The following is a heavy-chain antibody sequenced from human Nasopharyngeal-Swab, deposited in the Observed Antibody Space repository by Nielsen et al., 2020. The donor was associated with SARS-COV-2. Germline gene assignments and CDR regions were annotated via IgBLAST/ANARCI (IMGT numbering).Heavy chain of an antibody. J-gene: IGHJ5*02. D-gene: IGHD2-2*01. CDR2: ISGYNGFT. CDR1: GYTFTSDG. Sequence: ASVQVSCKASGYTFTSDGISWVRQAPGQGLEWMGWISGYNGFTNDGQKFQGSVTMTTDTSTSTASMELRSLTSDDTAVYYCARDQGFTSSYWFDPWGQGTLVTVSS. V-gene: IGHV1-18*01. CDR3: ARDQGFTSSYWFDP.